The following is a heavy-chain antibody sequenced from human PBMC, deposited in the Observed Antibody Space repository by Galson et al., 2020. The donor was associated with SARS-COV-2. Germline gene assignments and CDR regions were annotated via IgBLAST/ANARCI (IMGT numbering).Heavy chain of an antibody. Sequence: SETLSLTCTVSGGSINSGSYFWSWVRLPAGKGLKWIGRTYIRGSTSYNPSLQSRVTISADTSQNQISLKLTSVTAADTAVYYCAREAFSGSYRGGMDVWGQGTTVTVSS. CDR2: TYIRGST. V-gene: IGHV4-61*02. CDR3: AREAFSGSYRGGMDV. J-gene: IGHJ6*02. D-gene: IGHD1-26*01. CDR1: GGSINSGSYF.